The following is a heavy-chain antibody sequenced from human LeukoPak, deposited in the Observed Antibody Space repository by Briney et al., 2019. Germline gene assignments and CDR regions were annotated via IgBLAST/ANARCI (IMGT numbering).Heavy chain of an antibody. D-gene: IGHD5-24*01. Sequence: SETLSLTCTVSGGSISSSSYYWGWIRQPPGKELEWIGSIYYSGSTYYNPSLKSRVAISVDTSKNQFSLKLSSVTAADTAVYYCARDPSIIPFDIWGQGTMVTVSS. CDR1: GGSISSSSYY. CDR3: ARDPSIIPFDI. CDR2: IYYSGST. V-gene: IGHV4-39*07. J-gene: IGHJ3*02.